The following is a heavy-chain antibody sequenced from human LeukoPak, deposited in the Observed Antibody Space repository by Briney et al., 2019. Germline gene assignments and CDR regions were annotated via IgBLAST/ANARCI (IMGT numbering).Heavy chain of an antibody. Sequence: PGRSLRLSCAASGFTFSSYAMHWVRQAPGKGLEWVAVISYDGSNKYYADSVKGRFTISRDNSKHTLYLQMNSLRAEDTAVYYCAKDLDSSSYPYFDYWGQGTLVTVSS. CDR1: GFTFSSYA. D-gene: IGHD6-13*01. CDR3: AKDLDSSSYPYFDY. J-gene: IGHJ4*02. CDR2: ISYDGSNK. V-gene: IGHV3-30-3*01.